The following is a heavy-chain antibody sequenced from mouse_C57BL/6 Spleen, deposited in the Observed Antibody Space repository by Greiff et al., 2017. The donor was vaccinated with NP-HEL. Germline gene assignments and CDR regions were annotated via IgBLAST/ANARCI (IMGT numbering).Heavy chain of an antibody. D-gene: IGHD2-4*01. V-gene: IGHV1-9*01. CDR1: GYTFTGYW. Sequence: QVQLQQSGAELMKPGASVKLSCKATGYTFTGYWIEWVKQRPGHGLEWIGEILPGSGSTNYNEKFKGKATFTADTSSNTAYMQLSSLTTEDSAIYYCARRFTNYDYDGAWFAYWGQGTLVTVSA. CDR2: ILPGSGST. J-gene: IGHJ3*01. CDR3: ARRFTNYDYDGAWFAY.